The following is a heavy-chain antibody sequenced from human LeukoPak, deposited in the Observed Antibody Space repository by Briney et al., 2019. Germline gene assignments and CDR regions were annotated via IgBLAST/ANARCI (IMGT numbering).Heavy chain of an antibody. D-gene: IGHD3-22*01. V-gene: IGHV1-8*03. CDR3: ARMDYHDNTGTNWFDP. Sequence: ASVTVSCKASGYSFSNYHIHWVRQAPGQGLEWMGWMNPNSGDTGYAQKFQGRVTITRNISISTAYMELSSLRSDDTAIYYCARMDYHDNTGTNWFDPWGQGTLVTVSS. CDR1: GYSFSNYH. CDR2: MNPNSGDT. J-gene: IGHJ5*02.